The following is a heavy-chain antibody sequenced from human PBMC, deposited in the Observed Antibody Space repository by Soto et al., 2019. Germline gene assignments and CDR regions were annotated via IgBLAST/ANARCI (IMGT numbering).Heavy chain of an antibody. CDR3: AMVNVYVTPGPQLV. D-gene: IGHD2-8*01. J-gene: IGHJ6*02. CDR2: INTYNGNT. V-gene: IGHV1-18*01. Sequence: QVQLVQSGAEVKNPGASVKVSCKASGYTFTRYGIGWARQAPGQGLEWMGWINTYNGNTNYTKNVQGRVTLTTDTPTSTAYMELRGLRSHDTAIYYCAMVNVYVTPGPQLVWGQGTKVIVSS. CDR1: GYTFTRYG.